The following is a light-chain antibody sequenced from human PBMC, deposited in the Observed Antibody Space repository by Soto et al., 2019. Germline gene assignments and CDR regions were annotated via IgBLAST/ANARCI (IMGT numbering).Light chain of an antibody. Sequence: QSALTQPASVSGSPGQSITISCIGTSSDVGGYNYVSWFQQHPGKAPKLMIYDVSNRPSGVSNRFSGSKSGNTASLTISGLQAEDEADYYCSSYTSSSIPVFGGGTQLTVL. CDR1: SSDVGGYNY. V-gene: IGLV2-14*01. J-gene: IGLJ2*01. CDR3: SSYTSSSIPV. CDR2: DVS.